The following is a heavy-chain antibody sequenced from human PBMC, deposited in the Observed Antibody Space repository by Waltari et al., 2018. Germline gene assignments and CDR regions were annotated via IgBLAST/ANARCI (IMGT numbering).Heavy chain of an antibody. V-gene: IGHV3-74*01. D-gene: IGHD1-7*01. J-gene: IGHJ4*02. CDR2: INNDGSIV. CDR3: LNYDFDS. CDR1: GFNFCNYF. Sequence: DVQVVESGGGLVRQGGSLRLSCIGSGFNFCNYFIHWVRQAPGEGPVWVARINNDGSIVNYADSVKGRFSISRDNAKSTVYLQMNNLRGEDTALYHCLNYDFDSWGQGTLVTVSS.